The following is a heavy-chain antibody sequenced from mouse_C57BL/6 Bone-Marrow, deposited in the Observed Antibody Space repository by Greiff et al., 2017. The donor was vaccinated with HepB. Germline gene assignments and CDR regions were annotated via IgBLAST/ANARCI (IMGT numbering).Heavy chain of an antibody. CDR2: IDPSDSYT. D-gene: IGHD2-3*01. CDR1: GYTFTSYW. CDR3: AREGDLEDGYYVGTWFAY. V-gene: IGHV1-50*01. Sequence: VQLQQPGAELVKPGASVKLSCKASGYTFTSYWMQWVKQRPGQGLEWIGEIDPSDSYTNYNQKFKGKATLTVDTSSSTAYMQLSSLTSEDSAVYYCAREGDLEDGYYVGTWFAYWGQGTLVTVSA. J-gene: IGHJ3*01.